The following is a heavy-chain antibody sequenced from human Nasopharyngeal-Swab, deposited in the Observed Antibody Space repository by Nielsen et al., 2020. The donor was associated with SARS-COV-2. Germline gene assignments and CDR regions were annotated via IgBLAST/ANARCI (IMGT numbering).Heavy chain of an antibody. CDR3: GRELSNTPKYNWFDP. V-gene: IGHV4-38-2*02. Sequence: SETLSLTCTVSGYSISSGYYWAWIRQPPGKGLEWIGCIYHGGSTYYTPSLESRVTLQVDTSKNHFSLKLTSVTAADTAVYYCGRELSNTPKYNWFDPWGQGTLVPVSS. CDR1: GYSISSGYY. CDR2: IYHGGST. D-gene: IGHD5-18*01. J-gene: IGHJ5*02.